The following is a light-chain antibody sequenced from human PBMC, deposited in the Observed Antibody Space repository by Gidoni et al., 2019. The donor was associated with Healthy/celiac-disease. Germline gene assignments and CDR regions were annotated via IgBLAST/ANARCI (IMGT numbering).Light chain of an antibody. CDR3: QQNYSTLLFT. J-gene: IGKJ3*01. CDR1: QSSSTY. CDR2: AAS. V-gene: IGKV1-39*01. Sequence: EIHLPQPPPSLSASVGDRVTITCRASQSSSTYLNWYQQKPGKAPTLLIYAASSLQSGVPSRFSGSGSGTDFTLTISSLQPEDFATYYCQQNYSTLLFTFGPGTKVDIK.